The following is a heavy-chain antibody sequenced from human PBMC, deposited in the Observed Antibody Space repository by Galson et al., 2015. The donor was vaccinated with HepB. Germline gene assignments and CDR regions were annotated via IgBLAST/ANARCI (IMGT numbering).Heavy chain of an antibody. V-gene: IGHV3-30*02. J-gene: IGHJ6*02. CDR1: GFTFSDYG. Sequence: SLRLSCAASGFTFSDYGMHWVRQAPGKGLEWVAFIRYDGNNKYYADSVKGRFTISRDNSKNTLHVQMNSLRAEDTAVYYCAKDATGRMDVWGQGTTVTVSS. CDR2: IRYDGNNK. CDR3: AKDATGRMDV.